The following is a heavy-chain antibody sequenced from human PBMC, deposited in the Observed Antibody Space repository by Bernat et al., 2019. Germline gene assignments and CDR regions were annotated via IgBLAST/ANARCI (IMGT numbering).Heavy chain of an antibody. D-gene: IGHD6-19*01. CDR1: GFSLSNARMG. Sequence: QVTLKESGPVLVKPTETLTLTCTVSGFSLSNARMGVSWIRQPPGKALEWLAHIFSNDEKSYSTSLKSRLTISKDTSKSQVVLTMTNMDPVDTATYYCARCSGWYSFDYWGQGTLVTVSS. CDR3: ARCSGWYSFDY. V-gene: IGHV2-26*01. J-gene: IGHJ4*02. CDR2: IFSNDEK.